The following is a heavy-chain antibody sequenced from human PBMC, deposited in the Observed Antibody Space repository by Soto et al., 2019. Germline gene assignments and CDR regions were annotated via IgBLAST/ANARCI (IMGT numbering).Heavy chain of an antibody. CDR3: ARDRDYCGGDCYLFDY. J-gene: IGHJ4*02. CDR2: IIPIFGTA. D-gene: IGHD2-21*02. V-gene: IGHV1-69*01. CDR1: GGTFSSYA. Sequence: QVQLVQSGAEVKKPGSSVKVSCEASGGTFSSYAISWVRQAPGQGLEWMGGIIPIFGTANYAQKFQGRVTITADESTSTAYMELSSLRSEDTAVYYCARDRDYCGGDCYLFDYWGQGTLVTVSS.